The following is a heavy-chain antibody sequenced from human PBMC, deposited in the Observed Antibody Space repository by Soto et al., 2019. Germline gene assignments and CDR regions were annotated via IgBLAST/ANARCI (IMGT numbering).Heavy chain of an antibody. CDR2: IWYDGSNK. Sequence: GSLRLSCAASGFTFSSYGMHWVRQAPGKGLEWVAVIWYDGSNKYYADSVKGRFTISRDNSKNTLYLQMNSLRAEDTAVYYSERSIVGATKGYYFDSWGHGTLVTVSS. J-gene: IGHJ4*01. CDR3: ERSIVGATKGYYFDS. D-gene: IGHD1-26*01. V-gene: IGHV3-33*01. CDR1: GFTFSSYG.